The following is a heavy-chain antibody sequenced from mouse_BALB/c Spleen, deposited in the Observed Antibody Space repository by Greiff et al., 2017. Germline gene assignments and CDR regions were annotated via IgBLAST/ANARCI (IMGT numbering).Heavy chain of an antibody. J-gene: IGHJ4*01. Sequence: EVMLVESGGGLVQPGGSRKLSCAASGFTFSSFGMHWVRQAPEKGLEWVAYISSGSSTIYYADTVKGRFTISRDNPKNTLFLQMTSLRSEDTAMYYCARGSTMITNYAMDYWGQGTSVTVSS. CDR1: GFTFSSFG. CDR3: ARGSTMITNYAMDY. V-gene: IGHV5-17*02. CDR2: ISSGSSTI. D-gene: IGHD2-4*01.